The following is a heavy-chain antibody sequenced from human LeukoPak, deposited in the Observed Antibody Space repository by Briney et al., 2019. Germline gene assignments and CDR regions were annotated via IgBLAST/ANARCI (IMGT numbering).Heavy chain of an antibody. J-gene: IGHJ3*01. CDR1: GGSISSSSYY. D-gene: IGHD2-8*02. Sequence: SETLSLTCTVSGGSISSSSYYWGWIRQPPGKGLEWIGSIYYSGSTYYNPSLKSRVTISVDTSKNQFSLKLSSVTAADTAVYYCARHGGGVVGNAFDLWGQGTTVTVSS. V-gene: IGHV4-39*01. CDR2: IYYSGST. CDR3: ARHGGGVVGNAFDL.